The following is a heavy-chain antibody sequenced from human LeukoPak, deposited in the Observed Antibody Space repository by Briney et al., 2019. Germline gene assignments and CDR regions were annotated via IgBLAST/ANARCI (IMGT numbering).Heavy chain of an antibody. J-gene: IGHJ4*02. CDR1: GGSISSGGYY. V-gene: IGHV4-31*03. Sequence: NPSQTLSLTCTVSGGSISSGGYYWSWIRQHPGKGLEWIGYIYYSGSTYYNPSLKSRVTISVDTSKNQFSLKLSSVTAADAAEYYCARGITGTTLPLDYWGQGTLVTVSS. D-gene: IGHD1-20*01. CDR3: ARGITGTTLPLDY. CDR2: IYYSGST.